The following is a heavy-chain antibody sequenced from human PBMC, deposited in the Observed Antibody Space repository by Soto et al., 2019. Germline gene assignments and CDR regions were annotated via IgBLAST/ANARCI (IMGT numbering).Heavy chain of an antibody. D-gene: IGHD2-2*01. J-gene: IGHJ6*02. Sequence: PSETLSLTCAVYGGSFSGYYWSWIRQPPGKGLEWIGEINHSGRTNYSPSLKSRVTISVDTSKNQFSLKLSSVTAADTAVYYCARVGCSSTSCYHYYYGMDVWGQGTTVTVSS. CDR1: GGSFSGYY. V-gene: IGHV4-34*01. CDR3: ARVGCSSTSCYHYYYGMDV. CDR2: INHSGRT.